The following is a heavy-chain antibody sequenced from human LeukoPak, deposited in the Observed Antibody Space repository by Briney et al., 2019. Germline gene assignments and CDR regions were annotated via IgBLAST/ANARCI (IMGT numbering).Heavy chain of an antibody. CDR3: ARDKVTY. V-gene: IGHV3-7*01. CDR1: GFTFSSYW. Sequence: GGSLRLSCAASGFTFSSYWMSWVRQAPGKGLEWVAHINKDGSEIYYVDSVKGRFTISRDNAKSSLSLQMDSLRVEDTAVYYCARDKVTYWGQGILVTVSS. J-gene: IGHJ4*02. CDR2: INKDGSEI.